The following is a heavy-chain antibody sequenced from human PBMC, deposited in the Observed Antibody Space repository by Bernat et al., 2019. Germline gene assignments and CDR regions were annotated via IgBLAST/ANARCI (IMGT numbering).Heavy chain of an antibody. CDR2: IWYDGSNK. Sequence: QVQLVESGGGVVQPGRSLRLSCAASGFTFSNYGMHWVRQAPGKGLEWVAVIWYDGSNKYYADSVKDRFTISRDNSKNTLYLQMNSLRAEDTAVYYCAREGCSSTSCYYGYGMDVWGQGTTVTVSS. CDR3: AREGCSSTSCYYGYGMDV. V-gene: IGHV3-33*01. CDR1: GFTFSNYG. J-gene: IGHJ6*02. D-gene: IGHD2-2*01.